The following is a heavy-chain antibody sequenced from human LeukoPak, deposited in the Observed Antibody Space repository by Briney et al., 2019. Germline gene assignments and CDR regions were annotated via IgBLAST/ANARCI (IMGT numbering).Heavy chain of an antibody. D-gene: IGHD6-6*01. J-gene: IGHJ6*03. V-gene: IGHV1-18*01. Sequence: ASVKVSCKASGYTFTSYGISWVRQAPGQGGEWMGWISAYNGNTNYAQKLQGRVTMTTDTSTSTAYMELRSLRSDDTAVYYCARVEAARTKSIYYSFYYMDVWGKGTTVTVSS. CDR1: GYTFTSYG. CDR3: ARVEAARTKSIYYSFYYMDV. CDR2: ISAYNGNT.